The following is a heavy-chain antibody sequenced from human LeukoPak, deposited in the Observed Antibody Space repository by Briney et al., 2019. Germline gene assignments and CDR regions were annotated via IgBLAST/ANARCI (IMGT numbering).Heavy chain of an antibody. CDR2: IYYSGST. Sequence: PSETLSLTCTVSGGSISSGSYYWSWIRQPPGKGLEWIGYIYYSGSTNYNPSLKSRVTISVDTSKNQFSLKLSSVTAADTAVYYCARGEAVAGTPGIDYWGQGTLVTVSS. CDR3: ARGEAVAGTPGIDY. CDR1: GGSISSGSYY. J-gene: IGHJ4*02. D-gene: IGHD6-19*01. V-gene: IGHV4-61*01.